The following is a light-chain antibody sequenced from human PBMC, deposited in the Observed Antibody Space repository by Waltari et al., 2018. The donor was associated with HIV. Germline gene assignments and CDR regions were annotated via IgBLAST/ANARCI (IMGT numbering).Light chain of an antibody. Sequence: QSALTQPPSVSGAPGQRVTISCTGLRSPNFGTTYDVHWYKHVPGTGPRLIISTNTNRPSGVPDRFSASKSVTSASLAILGLQAEDEADYYCQSFDRLSALPIFGGGTRLTV. CDR2: TNT. V-gene: IGLV1-40*01. J-gene: IGLJ2*01. CDR3: QSFDRLSALPI. CDR1: RSPNFGTTYD.